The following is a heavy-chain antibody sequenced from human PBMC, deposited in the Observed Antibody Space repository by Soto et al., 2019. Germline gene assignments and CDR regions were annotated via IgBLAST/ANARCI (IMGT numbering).Heavy chain of an antibody. Sequence: QVQLQQWGTGLLKPSETLSLSCTVHGGSFSGFYWTWIRQSPGKGLEWIGESNPGGTTNYNPSLKRRVTISVDTSKNQFSLSLSSVTAADPAIYYCTRGWMVPPAWGREPLVTVSS. CDR1: GGSFSGFY. J-gene: IGHJ5*02. CDR3: TRGWMVPPA. V-gene: IGHV4-34*01. CDR2: SNPGGTT. D-gene: IGHD2-8*01.